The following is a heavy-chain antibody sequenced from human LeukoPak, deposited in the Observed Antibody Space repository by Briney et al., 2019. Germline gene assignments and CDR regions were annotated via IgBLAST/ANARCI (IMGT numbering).Heavy chain of an antibody. CDR3: ARTATAYCGGDCLGPFDP. J-gene: IGHJ5*02. Sequence: PGGSLRLSCAASGFTFSNPWMHWVRQAPGKGLVWVSRISPDGSITGHADSVKGRFTISRDNAKNTLYLQMNSVRGEDTAVYYCARTATAYCGGDCLGPFDPWGQGTLVTVSS. CDR1: GFTFSNPW. CDR2: ISPDGSIT. D-gene: IGHD2-21*02. V-gene: IGHV3-74*01.